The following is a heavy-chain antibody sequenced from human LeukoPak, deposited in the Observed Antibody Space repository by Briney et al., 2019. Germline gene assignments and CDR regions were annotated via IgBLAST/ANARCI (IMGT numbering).Heavy chain of an antibody. CDR1: GFTFSSYW. J-gene: IGHJ3*02. CDR3: ARGPGRVAATATGSFDI. V-gene: IGHV3-7*05. Sequence: PGGSLRLSCAPSGFTFSSYWMSWVRQPPGKGLEWVANIKHDGSEKYYVDSVKGRFSISRDYAKNSVYLQMNSLRAEDTAVYYCARGPGRVAATATGSFDIWGQGTVVTVSS. CDR2: IKHDGSEK. D-gene: IGHD6-13*01.